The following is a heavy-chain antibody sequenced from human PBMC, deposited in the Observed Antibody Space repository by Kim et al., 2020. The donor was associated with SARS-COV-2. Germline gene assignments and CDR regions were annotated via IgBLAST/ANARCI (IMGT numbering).Heavy chain of an antibody. J-gene: IGHJ4*02. V-gene: IGHV1-2*02. Sequence: KYAQNLPGRVTMTRDLSINTVYMELGRLTSDDTAVYYCARLAAYSSACLDYWGQGTLLTVSS. D-gene: IGHD6-25*01. CDR3: ARLAAYSSACLDY.